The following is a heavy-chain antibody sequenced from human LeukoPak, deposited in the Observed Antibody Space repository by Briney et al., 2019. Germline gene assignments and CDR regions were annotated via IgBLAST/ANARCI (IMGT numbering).Heavy chain of an antibody. V-gene: IGHV3-30-3*01. D-gene: IGHD3-3*01. Sequence: PGGSLRLSCAASGFTFSSYAMHWVRQAPGKGLEWVAVISYDGSNKYYADSVKGRFTISRDNSKNTLYLQMNSLRAEDTAVYYCARDRTYYDFWSGLGAFDIWGQGTMVTVSS. J-gene: IGHJ3*02. CDR3: ARDRTYYDFWSGLGAFDI. CDR2: ISYDGSNK. CDR1: GFTFSSYA.